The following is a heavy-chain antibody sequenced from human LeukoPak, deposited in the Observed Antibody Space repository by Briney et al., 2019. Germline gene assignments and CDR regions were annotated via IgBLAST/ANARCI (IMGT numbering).Heavy chain of an antibody. CDR2: IYTSGST. V-gene: IGHV4-61*02. CDR3: ARDWGSGNGFDL. D-gene: IGHD3-10*01. J-gene: IGHJ3*01. Sequence: SETLSLTCTVSGGSISSSSYYWSWIRQPAGKGLEWIGRIYTSGSTNYNPSLKSRVTMSVDTSKNQFSLKLSSVTAADTAVYYCARDWGSGNGFDLWGQGTMVTVSS. CDR1: GGSISSSSYY.